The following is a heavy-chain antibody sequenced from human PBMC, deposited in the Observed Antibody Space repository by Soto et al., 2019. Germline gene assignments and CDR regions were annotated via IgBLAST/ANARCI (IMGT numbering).Heavy chain of an antibody. D-gene: IGHD3-22*01. V-gene: IGHV1-3*01. CDR1: GYIFSTYT. CDR3: ARVSFETSGYADY. CDR2: INAANGNT. Sequence: QVHLVQSGAEVKKPGASVKVSCKASGYIFSTYTMHWVRQAPGQRLEWMGWINAANGNTKYSQNFQGRVTFSRDTSASTAYLELSSLRSEDTAVYYCARVSFETSGYADYWGQGTLVTVSS. J-gene: IGHJ4*02.